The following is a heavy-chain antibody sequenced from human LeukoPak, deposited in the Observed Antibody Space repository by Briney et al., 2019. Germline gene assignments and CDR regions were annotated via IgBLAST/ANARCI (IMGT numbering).Heavy chain of an antibody. CDR1: GFTFNRYA. J-gene: IGHJ4*02. CDR3: AKDYYASSGYYLDY. CDR2: ISGSDGGI. Sequence: GGSLRRSCAASGFTFNRYAMDPMNWVRRVPGRGLERVSSISGSDGGIDYTDSVKGRFTISRDNSKNTLYLQMNSLRAEHTAVYYCAKDYYASSGYYLDYWGQGTLVTVSS. D-gene: IGHD3-22*01. V-gene: IGHV3-23*01.